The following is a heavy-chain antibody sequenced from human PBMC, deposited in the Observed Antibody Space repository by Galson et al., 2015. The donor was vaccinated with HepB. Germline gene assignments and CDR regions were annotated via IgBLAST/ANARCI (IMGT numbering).Heavy chain of an antibody. CDR3: AKDGVYRSCNQGGGDCFLDY. V-gene: IGHV3-64D*06. D-gene: IGHD2-21*02. J-gene: IGHJ4*02. CDR2: FSTNGGNT. CDR1: GFTFTTSA. Sequence: SLRLSCAASGFTFTTSAMHWVRQAPGKGLEYVSTFSTNGGNTYYANSVKGRFTISRDNSKNTLYLQMSSLRGDDTAIYHCAKDGVYRSCNQGGGDCFLDYWGQGTLVTVSS.